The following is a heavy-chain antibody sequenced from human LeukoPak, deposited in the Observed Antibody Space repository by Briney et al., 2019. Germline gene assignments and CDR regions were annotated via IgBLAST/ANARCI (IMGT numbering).Heavy chain of an antibody. Sequence: SETLSLTCTVSGGSISSYYWSWIRQPPGKGLEWIGYIYYSGSTNYNPSLKSRVTISVDTSKNQFSLKLSSVTAADTAVYYCARGSEGLRLGELSFLFDYWGQGTLVTVSP. J-gene: IGHJ4*02. CDR3: ARGSEGLRLGELSFLFDY. CDR2: IYYSGST. V-gene: IGHV4-59*01. CDR1: GGSISSYY. D-gene: IGHD3-16*02.